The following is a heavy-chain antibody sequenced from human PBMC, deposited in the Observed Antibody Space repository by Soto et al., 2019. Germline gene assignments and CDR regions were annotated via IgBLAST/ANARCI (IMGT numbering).Heavy chain of an antibody. CDR1: GGTFSSYT. CDR3: ARDWRGRGGSGSYTIDY. D-gene: IGHD3-10*01. Sequence: QVQLVQSGAEVKKPGSSVKVSCKASGGTFSSYTISWVRQAPGQGLEWMGRIIPILGIANYAQKFQGRVTITADKSTRTAYRELSSLRSEDTAVYYCARDWRGRGGSGSYTIDYWGQGTLVTVSS. V-gene: IGHV1-69*02. CDR2: IIPILGIA. J-gene: IGHJ4*02.